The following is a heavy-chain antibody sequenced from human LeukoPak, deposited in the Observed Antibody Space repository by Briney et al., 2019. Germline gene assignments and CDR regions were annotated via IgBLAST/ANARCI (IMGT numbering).Heavy chain of an antibody. Sequence: PSETLSLTCTVSGGSISSSSYYWGWIRQPPGKGLEWIGSIYYSGSTYYNPSLKSRVTISVDTSKNQFSLKLSSVTAADTAVYYCARVSGSGWLRHFDYWGQGTLFTVSS. CDR3: ARVSGSGWLRHFDY. CDR1: GGSISSSSYY. D-gene: IGHD6-19*01. V-gene: IGHV4-39*01. J-gene: IGHJ4*02. CDR2: IYYSGST.